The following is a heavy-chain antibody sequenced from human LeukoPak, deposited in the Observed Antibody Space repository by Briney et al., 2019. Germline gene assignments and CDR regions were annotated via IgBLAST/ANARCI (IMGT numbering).Heavy chain of an antibody. D-gene: IGHD2-2*01. Sequence: ASVKVSCKASGYTFTGYSMHWVRQAPGQGLEWMERINPNSGGPNYPQKCQGRVTMTRDTSISTAYMELSRLRSDDTAVYYCARAAGYCSSTSAAGGSCYSPDYWGQGTLVTVS. CDR2: INPNSGGP. CDR3: ARAAGYCSSTSAAGGSCYSPDY. V-gene: IGHV1-2*06. CDR1: GYTFTGYS. J-gene: IGHJ4*02.